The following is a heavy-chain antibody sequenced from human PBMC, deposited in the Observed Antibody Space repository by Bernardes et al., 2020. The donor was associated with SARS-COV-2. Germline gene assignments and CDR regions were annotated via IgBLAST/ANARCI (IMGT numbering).Heavy chain of an antibody. CDR3: ATGFGYYGSGSPLD. J-gene: IGHJ4*02. V-gene: IGHV1-24*01. Sequence: ASVKVSCKVSGYTLTELAMHWVRQAPGKGLEWMGGFDPEDGETIYAQKFQGRVTMTEDTSTDTAYMGLSSLRSEDTAVYYCATGFGYYGSGSPLDWGQGTLVTVSS. CDR1: GYTLTELA. CDR2: FDPEDGET. D-gene: IGHD3-10*01.